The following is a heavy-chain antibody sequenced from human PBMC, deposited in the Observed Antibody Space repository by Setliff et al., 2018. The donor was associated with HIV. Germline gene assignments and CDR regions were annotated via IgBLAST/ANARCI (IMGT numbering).Heavy chain of an antibody. J-gene: IGHJ5*01. D-gene: IGHD3-16*01. CDR1: GFTFTSYW. CDR3: ARGGANPSWFDS. Sequence: PGGSLRLSCAASGFTFTSYWMIWVRQAPGKGLEWVANINQDGSEKNYVDSVKGRFTISRDNAKNSLYLQMDSQRAEDTAVYYCARGGANPSWFDSWGQGTLVTVSS. V-gene: IGHV3-7*01. CDR2: INQDGSEK.